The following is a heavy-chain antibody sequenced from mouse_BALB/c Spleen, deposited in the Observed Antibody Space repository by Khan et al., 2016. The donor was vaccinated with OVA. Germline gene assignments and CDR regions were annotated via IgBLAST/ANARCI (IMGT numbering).Heavy chain of an antibody. J-gene: IGHJ3*01. CDR2: IYWDDDK. Sequence: QVTLKESGPGILQPSQTLSLTCSFSGFSLSASGVSVSWIRQPSGKGLEWLAHIYWDDDKRYNPSLKSRLTVSKDTSRNQVFLKTISVDTADTATYYCARRPRGVYSDYLFAYWGQGTLVTVAA. V-gene: IGHV8-12*01. D-gene: IGHD2-4*01. CDR3: ARRPRGVYSDYLFAY. CDR1: GFSLSASGVS.